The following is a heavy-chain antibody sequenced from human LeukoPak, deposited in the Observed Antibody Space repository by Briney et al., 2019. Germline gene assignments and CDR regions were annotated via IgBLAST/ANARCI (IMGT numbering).Heavy chain of an antibody. CDR1: GFTFGDYA. CDR2: IRSKAYGGTT. V-gene: IGHV3-49*04. J-gene: IGHJ4*02. Sequence: GGSLRLSCTASGFTFGDYAMSWVRQAPGKGLEWVGFIRSKAYGGTTDYAASVKGRFTISRDDSKSIAYLQMNSLKTEDTAVYYCTREPPYCGGDCYYDYWGQGTLVTVSS. D-gene: IGHD2-21*02. CDR3: TREPPYCGGDCYYDY.